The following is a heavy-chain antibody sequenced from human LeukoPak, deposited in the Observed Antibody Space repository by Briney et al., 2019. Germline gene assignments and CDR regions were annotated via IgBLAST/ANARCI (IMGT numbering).Heavy chain of an antibody. J-gene: IGHJ6*03. CDR3: ASVARRYYYMDV. Sequence: PSETLSLTCTVSGGSISSYYWSWIRQPPGKGLEWIGYIYYSGSTNYNPSLKSRVTISVDTSKNQFSLKLSSVTAADTAVYYCASVARRYYYMDVWGKGTTVTVSS. CDR1: GGSISSYY. V-gene: IGHV4-59*01. CDR2: IYYSGST.